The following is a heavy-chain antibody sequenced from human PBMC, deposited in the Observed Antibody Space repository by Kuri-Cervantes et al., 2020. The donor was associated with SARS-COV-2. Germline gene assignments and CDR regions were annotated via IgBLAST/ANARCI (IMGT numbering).Heavy chain of an antibody. D-gene: IGHD2-15*01. J-gene: IGHJ6*02. CDR1: GFTFSSYA. V-gene: IGHV3-30-3*01. CDR2: ISYDGSNK. Sequence: LSLTCAASGFTFSSYAMHWVRQAPGKGLEWVAVISYDGSNKYYADSVKGRFTISRDNSKNTLYLQMNSLRAEGTAVYYCARAFVVVVAAWRTGMDVWGQGTTVTVSS. CDR3: ARAFVVVVAAWRTGMDV.